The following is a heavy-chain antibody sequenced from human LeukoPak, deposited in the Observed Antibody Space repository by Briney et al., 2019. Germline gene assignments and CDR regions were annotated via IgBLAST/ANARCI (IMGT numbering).Heavy chain of an antibody. D-gene: IGHD3-10*01. J-gene: IGHJ3*02. CDR1: GYTFTGYD. V-gene: IGHV1-8*01. CDR3: ARVWFGELFGAFDI. CDR2: MNPNSGNT. Sequence: ASVKVSCKASGYTFTGYDINWVRQATGQGLEWMGWMNPNSGNTGYAQKFQGRVTMTRNTSISTAYMELSSLRSEDTAVYYCARVWFGELFGAFDIWGQGTMVTVSS.